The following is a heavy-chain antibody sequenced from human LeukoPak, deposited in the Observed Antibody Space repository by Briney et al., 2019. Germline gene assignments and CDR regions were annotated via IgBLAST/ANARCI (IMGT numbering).Heavy chain of an antibody. Sequence: GGSLRLSCAASGFTFSSYAMSWVRQAPGKGLEWVSAISGSGGSTYYADSVKGRFTISRDNSKNTLYLQMNGLRAEDTAVYYWAKKPRTSWFTGGNLFDPWGQGTLVTVSS. CDR2: ISGSGGST. D-gene: IGHD6-13*01. CDR1: GFTFSSYA. V-gene: IGHV3-23*01. CDR3: AKKPRTSWFTGGNLFDP. J-gene: IGHJ5*02.